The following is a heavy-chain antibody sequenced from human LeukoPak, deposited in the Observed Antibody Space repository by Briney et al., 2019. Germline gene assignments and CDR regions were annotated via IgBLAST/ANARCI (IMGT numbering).Heavy chain of an antibody. Sequence: SQTLSLTCAISGGSVSSNSAAWNWIRQSPSRGLEWLGRTYYRSKWYNDYAVSVKSRITINPDTSKNQFSLQLNSVTPEDTAVYYCARVRCSGGSCYSPYYFDYWGQGTLVTVSS. D-gene: IGHD2-15*01. CDR1: GGSVSSNSAA. J-gene: IGHJ4*02. CDR2: TYYRSKWYN. V-gene: IGHV6-1*01. CDR3: ARVRCSGGSCYSPYYFDY.